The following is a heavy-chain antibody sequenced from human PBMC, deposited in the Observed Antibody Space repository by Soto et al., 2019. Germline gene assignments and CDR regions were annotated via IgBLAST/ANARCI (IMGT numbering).Heavy chain of an antibody. J-gene: IGHJ4*02. CDR1: GLTFTSYS. V-gene: IGHV3-48*02. D-gene: IGHD5-18*01. CDR3: ARDRGYTYGFDF. Sequence: EVQLVESGGGLVQPGGSLRISCAASGLTFTSYSMNWVRQAPGKGLEWVSFISSSSSTIYYADSVKGRFTISRDNAKNSLYLQMNILRDEDTAVYYCARDRGYTYGFDFWGQGALVTVSS. CDR2: ISSSSSTI.